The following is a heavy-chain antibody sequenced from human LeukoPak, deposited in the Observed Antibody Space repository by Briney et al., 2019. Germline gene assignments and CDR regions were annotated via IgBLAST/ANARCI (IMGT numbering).Heavy chain of an antibody. V-gene: IGHV4-34*01. CDR2: IHHSGST. Sequence: SETLSLTCAVFGGSFSGYYWNWIRQSPGKGLEWIGEIHHSGSTNYNLSLKSRVTISIDTSKNQFSLRLSSVTAADTAVYYCARGRLRDDSGGYSPNRFYSYGMDVWGQGTTVTVSS. D-gene: IGHD3-22*01. CDR1: GGSFSGYY. CDR3: ARGRLRDDSGGYSPNRFYSYGMDV. J-gene: IGHJ6*02.